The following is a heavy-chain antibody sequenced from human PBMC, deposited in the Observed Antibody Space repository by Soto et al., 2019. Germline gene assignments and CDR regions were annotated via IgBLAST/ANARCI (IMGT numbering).Heavy chain of an antibody. CDR2: IIPIFGTT. CDR1: GGTFSSYA. V-gene: IGHV1-69*06. Sequence: SVKVSCKASGGTFSSYAISWVRQAPGQGLEWMGGIIPIFGTTNYAQKFQGRVTMTADTSTSTAYMELRSLRSDDTAVYYCVVVVAATLGWGQGTLVTVSS. D-gene: IGHD2-15*01. CDR3: VVVVAATLG. J-gene: IGHJ4*02.